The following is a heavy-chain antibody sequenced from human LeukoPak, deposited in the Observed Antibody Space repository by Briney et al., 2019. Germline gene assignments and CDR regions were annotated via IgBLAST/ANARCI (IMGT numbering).Heavy chain of an antibody. CDR3: ATAYDILTGYGGFDP. V-gene: IGHV5-51*01. D-gene: IGHD3-9*01. Sequence: GESLKISCKGSGYSLTSYWIGWVRQMPGKGLEWMGIIYPGDSDTRYSPSFQGQVTISADKSISTAYLQWSSLKASDTAMYYCATAYDILTGYGGFDPWGQGTLVTVSS. CDR2: IYPGDSDT. J-gene: IGHJ5*02. CDR1: GYSLTSYW.